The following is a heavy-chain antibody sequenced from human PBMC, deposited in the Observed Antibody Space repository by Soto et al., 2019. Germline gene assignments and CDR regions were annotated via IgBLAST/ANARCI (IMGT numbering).Heavy chain of an antibody. CDR3: ARAYYDFWSGTNYYDSSGYYFDY. V-gene: IGHV4-4*02. CDR2: IYHSGST. J-gene: IGHJ4*02. CDR1: GGSISSSNW. D-gene: IGHD3-22*01. Sequence: PSETLSLTCAVSGGSISSSNWWSWVRQPPGKGLEWIGEIYHSGSTNYNPSPKSRVTISVDKSKNQFSLKLSSVTAAGTAVYYCARAYYDFWSGTNYYDSSGYYFDYWGQGTLVTVSS.